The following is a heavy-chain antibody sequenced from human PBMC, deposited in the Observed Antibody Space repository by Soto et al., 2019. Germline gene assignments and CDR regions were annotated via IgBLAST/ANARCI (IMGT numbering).Heavy chain of an antibody. Sequence: EVQLLESGGGLVQPGGSLRLSCAASGFTFSAYAMSWVRQAPGKGLEWVSAISGTSTSTYYADSVQGRFSISTDSSRKTLCLEMNTLRAEDTAVYFCASRIFGVEYWGQGTRDTVS. V-gene: IGHV3-23*01. D-gene: IGHD3-3*02. CDR3: ASRIFGVEY. CDR2: ISGTSTST. CDR1: GFTFSAYA. J-gene: IGHJ4*02.